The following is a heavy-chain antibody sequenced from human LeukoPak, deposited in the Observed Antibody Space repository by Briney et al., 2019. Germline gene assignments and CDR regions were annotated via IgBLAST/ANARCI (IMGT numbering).Heavy chain of an antibody. Sequence: PGGSLRLSCAATGFTFRKHWMSWVRQAIGKGLECVAKIKEDGSEKHYVDSVEGRFTISRDNAKNSLYLQMDNLRAEDTAVYYCARDYTGGWNDYWGQGTLVTVSS. CDR2: IKEDGSEK. V-gene: IGHV3-7*01. D-gene: IGHD7-27*01. CDR1: GFTFRKHW. J-gene: IGHJ4*02. CDR3: ARDYTGGWNDY.